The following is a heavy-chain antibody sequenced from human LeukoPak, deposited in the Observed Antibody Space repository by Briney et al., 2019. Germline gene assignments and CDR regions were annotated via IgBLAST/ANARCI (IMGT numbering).Heavy chain of an antibody. CDR3: ARAKGNSWCPYYFDC. CDR2: IYYSGST. Sequence: SETQSLTCTVSGGSVSSGSYYWSWIRQPPGKGLEWIGYIYYSGSTNYNPSLKSRVTISVDTSKNQFSLKLSSVTAADTAVYYCARAKGNSWCPYYFDCWGQRTLVTVSS. V-gene: IGHV4-61*01. D-gene: IGHD6-13*01. J-gene: IGHJ4*02. CDR1: GGSVSSGSYY.